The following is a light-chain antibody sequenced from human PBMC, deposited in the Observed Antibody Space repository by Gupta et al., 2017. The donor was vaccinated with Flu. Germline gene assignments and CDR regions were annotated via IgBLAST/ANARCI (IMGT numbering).Light chain of an antibody. Sequence: EILLTQSPGMLSLSPGESATLSCRASQSVNRHYLVWYQQKVGQAPRLLIYGASNRATGIPDRFSGSGSGTNFTLTISRLEPEDFAVYYCQQYVSPPRTFGQGTKVEVK. J-gene: IGKJ1*01. CDR3: QQYVSPPRT. CDR2: GAS. V-gene: IGKV3-20*01. CDR1: QSVNRHY.